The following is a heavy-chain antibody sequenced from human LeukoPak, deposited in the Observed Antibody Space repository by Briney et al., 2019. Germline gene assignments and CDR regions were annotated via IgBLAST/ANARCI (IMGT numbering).Heavy chain of an antibody. Sequence: PSETLSLTCTVSGGSISSYYWSWIRQPPGKGLEWIGYIYYSGSTNYNPSLKSRVTISVDTSKNQFSLKLSSVTAADTAVYYCASGSYYYDSSGYLDGYWGQGTLVTVSS. D-gene: IGHD3-22*01. J-gene: IGHJ4*02. CDR1: GGSISSYY. CDR2: IYYSGST. CDR3: ASGSYYYDSSGYLDGY. V-gene: IGHV4-59*12.